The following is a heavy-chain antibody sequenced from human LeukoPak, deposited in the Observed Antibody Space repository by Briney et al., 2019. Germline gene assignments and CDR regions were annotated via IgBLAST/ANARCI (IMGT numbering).Heavy chain of an antibody. J-gene: IGHJ5*02. D-gene: IGHD1-26*01. CDR1: GGSISSSSYY. CDR2: IYYSGST. V-gene: IGHV4-39*07. Sequence: SETLSLTCTVSGGSISSSSYYWGWIRQPPGKGLEWIGSIYYSGSTNYNPSLKSRVTISVDTSKNQFSLKLSSVTAADTAVYYCAKDWGATMTNWFDPWGQGTLVTVSS. CDR3: AKDWGATMTNWFDP.